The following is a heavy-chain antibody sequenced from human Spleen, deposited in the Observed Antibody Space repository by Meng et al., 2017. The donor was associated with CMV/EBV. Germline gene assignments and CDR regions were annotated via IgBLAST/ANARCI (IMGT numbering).Heavy chain of an antibody. CDR3: ARDLVVPAANRDYYYYGMDV. D-gene: IGHD2-2*01. CDR1: GGSISSYY. V-gene: IGHV4-59*12. J-gene: IGHJ6*02. Sequence: GSLRLSCTVSGGSISSYYWSWIRQPPGKGLEWIGYIYYSGSTNYNPSLKSRVTISVDTSKNHFSLKLSSVTAADTAVYYCARDLVVPAANRDYYYYGMDVWGQGTTVTVSS. CDR2: IYYSGST.